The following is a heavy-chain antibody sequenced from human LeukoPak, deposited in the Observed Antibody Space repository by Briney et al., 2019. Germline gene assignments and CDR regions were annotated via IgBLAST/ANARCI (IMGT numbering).Heavy chain of an antibody. J-gene: IGHJ2*01. Sequence: PGGSLRLSCAASGFTVSSNYMSWVRQAPGKGLEWVSYISSSGSTIYYADSVKGRFTISRDNAKNSLYLQMNSLRAEDTAVYYCARASEGWSSSGWYGRSSYWYFDLWGRGTLVTVSS. CDR1: GFTVSSNY. D-gene: IGHD6-19*01. CDR2: ISSSGSTI. CDR3: ARASEGWSSSGWYGRSSYWYFDL. V-gene: IGHV3-11*01.